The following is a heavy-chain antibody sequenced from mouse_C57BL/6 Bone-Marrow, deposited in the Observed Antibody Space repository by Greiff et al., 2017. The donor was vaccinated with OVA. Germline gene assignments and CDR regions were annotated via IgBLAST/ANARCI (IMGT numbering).Heavy chain of an antibody. CDR1: GFNIKDDY. J-gene: IGHJ3*01. Sequence: EVQLQQSGAELVRPGASVKLSCTASGFNIKDDYMHWVKQRPEQGLEWIGWIDPEIGDTEYASKFQGKATITADTSSNTAYLQLSSLTSEDTAVYYCTLWLRRGAYWGQGTLVTVSA. CDR3: TLWLRRGAY. V-gene: IGHV14-4*01. CDR2: IDPEIGDT. D-gene: IGHD2-2*01.